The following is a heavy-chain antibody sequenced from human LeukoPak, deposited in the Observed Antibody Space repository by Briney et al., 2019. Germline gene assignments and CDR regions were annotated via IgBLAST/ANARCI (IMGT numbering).Heavy chain of an antibody. Sequence: SETLSLTCTVSGGPISSGGYYWSWIRQHPGKGLEWIGYIYYSGSTYYNPSLKSRVTISVDTSKNQFSLKLSSVTAADTAVYYCARERTAPHYFDYWGQGTLVTVSS. J-gene: IGHJ4*02. CDR2: IYYSGST. D-gene: IGHD1-1*01. CDR1: GGPISSGGYY. CDR3: ARERTAPHYFDY. V-gene: IGHV4-31*03.